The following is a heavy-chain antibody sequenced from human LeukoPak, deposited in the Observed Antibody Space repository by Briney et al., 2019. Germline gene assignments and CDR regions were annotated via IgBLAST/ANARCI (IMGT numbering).Heavy chain of an antibody. CDR1: GFTFTSSA. V-gene: IGHV1-58*02. Sequence: GASVKVSCKASGFTFTSSAMPWVRQARGQRLEWIGWIVVGSGNTNYAQKFQERVTITRDMSTSTAYMELSSLRSEDTAVYYCAAKYYYDSSGYLWGQGTLVTVSS. J-gene: IGHJ4*02. CDR2: IVVGSGNT. CDR3: AAKYYYDSSGYL. D-gene: IGHD3-22*01.